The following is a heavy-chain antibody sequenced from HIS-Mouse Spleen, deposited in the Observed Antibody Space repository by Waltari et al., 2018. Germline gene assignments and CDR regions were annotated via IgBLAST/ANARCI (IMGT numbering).Heavy chain of an antibody. CDR3: ARVTYSSSWYYFDY. CDR2: INPNSGGT. V-gene: IGHV1-2*02. Sequence: QVQLVQSGAEVKKPWASVKVSCKASGYTFTGYYMPWVRQAPGQGLEWMGWINPNSGGTNYAQKFQGRVTMTRDTSISTAYMELSRLRSDDTAVYYCARVTYSSSWYYFDYWGQGTLVTVSS. J-gene: IGHJ4*02. CDR1: GYTFTGYY. D-gene: IGHD6-13*01.